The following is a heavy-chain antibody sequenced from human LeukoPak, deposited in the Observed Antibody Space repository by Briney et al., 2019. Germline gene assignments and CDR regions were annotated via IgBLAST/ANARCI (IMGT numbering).Heavy chain of an antibody. CDR3: ARGDCSSTSCHSEPYGV. Sequence: PSETLSLTCTVSGGSISSSNWWSWVRQPPGKGLEWIGEIYHSGSTNYNPSLKSRVTISVDKSKNQFSLKLSSVTAADTAVYYCARGDCSSTSCHSEPYGVWGQGTLVTVSS. J-gene: IGHJ4*02. D-gene: IGHD2-2*01. CDR2: IYHSGST. CDR1: GGSISSSNW. V-gene: IGHV4-4*02.